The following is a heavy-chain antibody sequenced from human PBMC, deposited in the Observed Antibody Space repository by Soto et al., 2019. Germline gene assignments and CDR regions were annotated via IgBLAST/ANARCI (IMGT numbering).Heavy chain of an antibody. J-gene: IGHJ4*02. D-gene: IGHD6-19*01. CDR1: GFTFSTYV. Sequence: EVHLLDSGGGLIQPGGSLRLSCAASGFTFSTYVMSWVRQAPGKGLEWVSRITGSGGDTYYADSVKGRFTISRDNSKNTLFLQMNSLRAEDSAVYYCAKRLAVAGPSFDYWGQGTLVTVSS. CDR2: ITGSGGDT. V-gene: IGHV3-23*01. CDR3: AKRLAVAGPSFDY.